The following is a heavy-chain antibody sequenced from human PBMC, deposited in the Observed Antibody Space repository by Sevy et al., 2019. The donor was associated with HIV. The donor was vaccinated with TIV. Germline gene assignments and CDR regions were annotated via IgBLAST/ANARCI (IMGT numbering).Heavy chain of an antibody. D-gene: IGHD1-26*01. CDR2: IYYSGST. CDR3: ARGGIVGAEGAYYYMDV. J-gene: IGHJ6*03. Sequence: SETLSLTCTVSGGSISSGGYYWSWIRQHPGKGLEWIGYIYYSGSTYYNPSLKSRVTISVDTSKNQFSLKLSSVTAAGTAVDYCARGGIVGAEGAYYYMDVWGKGTTVTVSS. CDR1: GGSISSGGYY. V-gene: IGHV4-31*03.